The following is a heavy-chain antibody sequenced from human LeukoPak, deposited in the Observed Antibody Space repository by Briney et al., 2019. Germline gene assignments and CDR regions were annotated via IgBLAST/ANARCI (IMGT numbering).Heavy chain of an antibody. J-gene: IGHJ4*02. D-gene: IGHD2-2*02. CDR3: ASDLGYCSSTSCYTPAGY. CDR1: GYTFTGYY. V-gene: IGHV1-2*02. Sequence: ASVKVSCKASGYTFTGYYMHWVRQAPGQGLEWMGWINPNSGGTNYAQKFQGRVTMTRDTSISTAYKELSRLRSDDTAVYYCASDLGYCSSTSCYTPAGYWGQGTLVTVSS. CDR2: INPNSGGT.